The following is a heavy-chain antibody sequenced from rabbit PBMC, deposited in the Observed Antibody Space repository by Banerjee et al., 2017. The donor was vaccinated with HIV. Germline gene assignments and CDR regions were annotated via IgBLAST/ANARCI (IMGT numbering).Heavy chain of an antibody. D-gene: IGHD8-1*01. V-gene: IGHV1S45*01. CDR1: GFSFSSGYD. J-gene: IGHJ4*01. Sequence: QEQLVESGGGLVTLGGSLTLTCKASGFSFSSGYDMCWVRQAPGKGLEWIGCIYAGSSGSTYYASWAKGRFTISKTSSTVTLQMTSLTAADTATYFCAGDLGGSTYYSLWGPGT. CDR3: AGDLGGSTYYSL. CDR2: IYAGSSGST.